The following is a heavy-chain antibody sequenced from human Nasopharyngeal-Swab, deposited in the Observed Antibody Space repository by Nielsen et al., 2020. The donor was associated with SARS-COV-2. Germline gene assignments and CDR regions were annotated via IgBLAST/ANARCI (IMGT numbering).Heavy chain of an antibody. CDR2: ISYDGSNK. V-gene: IGHV3-30*04. CDR3: ARVRGGSYQAAFDI. D-gene: IGHD1-26*01. Sequence: GESLKISCAASGFTFSSYAMHWVRQAPGKGLEWVAVISYDGSNKYYADSVKGRFTISRDNSKSTLYLQMNSLRAEDTAVYYCARVRGGSYQAAFDIWGQGTMVTVSS. CDR1: GFTFSSYA. J-gene: IGHJ3*02.